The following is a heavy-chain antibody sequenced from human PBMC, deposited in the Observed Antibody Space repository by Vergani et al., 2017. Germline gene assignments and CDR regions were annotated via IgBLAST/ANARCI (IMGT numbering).Heavy chain of an antibody. CDR3: AKDLKNPTYYYGSGSQPAVCYYGMDV. CDR1: VFTFSSYW. CDR2: IKQDGSEK. Sequence: VQLVESGGGLVQPGGSLRLSCAASVFTFSSYWMSWVRQAPGKGLEWVANIKQDGSEKYYVDSVKGRFTISRDNAKNSLYLQMNSLRAEDTAVYYCAKDLKNPTYYYGSGSQPAVCYYGMDVWGQGTTVTVSS. D-gene: IGHD3-10*01. J-gene: IGHJ6*02. V-gene: IGHV3-7*03.